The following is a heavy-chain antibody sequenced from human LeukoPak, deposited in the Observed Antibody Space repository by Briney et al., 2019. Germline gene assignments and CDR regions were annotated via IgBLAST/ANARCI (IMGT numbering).Heavy chain of an antibody. CDR2: IYPGDSDT. CDR1: GYSFNNYW. Sequence: GESLKISCKGSGYSFNNYWINWVPQVPGKGLEWMGIIYPGDSDTRYSPSFQGQVTISADKSVSTAYLQCSSLKASDTAMYYCARGYQLFDYWGQGTLVTVSS. D-gene: IGHD6-6*01. J-gene: IGHJ4*02. CDR3: ARGYQLFDY. V-gene: IGHV5-51*01.